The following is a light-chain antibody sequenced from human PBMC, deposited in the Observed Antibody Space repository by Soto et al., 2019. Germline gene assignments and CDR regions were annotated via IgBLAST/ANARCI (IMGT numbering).Light chain of an antibody. J-gene: IGKJ3*01. Sequence: EVVLTQSPVPLSLSPGERATLSCRASQSVSSPYLAWYQQKPGQPPRLLIYGASSRGTDIPDRFIGSGSGTEFTLTIASLAPEDFAMYYCRECGSSPFTCGPGTKVDI. CDR1: QSVSSPY. CDR2: GAS. CDR3: RECGSSPFT. V-gene: IGKV3-20*01.